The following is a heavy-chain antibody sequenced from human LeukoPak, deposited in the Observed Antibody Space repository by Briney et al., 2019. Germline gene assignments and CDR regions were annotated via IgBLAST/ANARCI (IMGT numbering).Heavy chain of an antibody. CDR1: GFTFSTYV. CDR3: AIDVQDDLDF. Sequence: GGSLRLSCAASGFTFSTYVMKWVRQTPERGLEWVSTIDRAGSTDTHYADSVRGRFIISRDNSKNTLYLQMNSLRAEDTAVYYCAIDVQDDLDFWGRGTLVTVSS. J-gene: IGHJ4*02. CDR2: IDRAGSTDT. D-gene: IGHD1-1*01. V-gene: IGHV3-23*01.